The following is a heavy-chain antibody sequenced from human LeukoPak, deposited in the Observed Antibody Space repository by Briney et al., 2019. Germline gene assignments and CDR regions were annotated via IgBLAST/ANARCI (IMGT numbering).Heavy chain of an antibody. Sequence: ASVKVSCKASGYSFTNYYMHWVRQAPGQGLEWMGWISAYNGNTNYAQKLQGRVTMTTDTSTSTAYMELRSLRSDDTAVYYCARDEGISYYGSGSYYWGQGTLVTVSS. V-gene: IGHV1-18*04. J-gene: IGHJ4*02. CDR2: ISAYNGNT. CDR1: GYSFTNYY. D-gene: IGHD3-10*01. CDR3: ARDEGISYYGSGSYY.